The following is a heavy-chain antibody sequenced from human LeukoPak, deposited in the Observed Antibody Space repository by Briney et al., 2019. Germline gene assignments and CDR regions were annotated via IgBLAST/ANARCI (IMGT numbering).Heavy chain of an antibody. CDR2: INPNSGGT. J-gene: IGHJ4*02. Sequence: GASVKVSCKAFGYTFTGYYMHWVRQAPGQGLEWMGWINPNSGGTNYAQKFQGRVTMTRDTSTSTVYMELSSLRSEDTAVYYCAREYAKYFDYWGQGTLVTVSS. V-gene: IGHV1-2*02. CDR3: AREYAKYFDY. D-gene: IGHD4/OR15-4a*01. CDR1: GYTFTGYY.